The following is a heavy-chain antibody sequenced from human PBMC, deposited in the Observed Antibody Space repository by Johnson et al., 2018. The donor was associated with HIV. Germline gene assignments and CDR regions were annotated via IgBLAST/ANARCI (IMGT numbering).Heavy chain of an antibody. CDR3: AKVGGTTILRDAFDI. CDR1: GFTFSSYA. CDR2: ISYDGGNK. V-gene: IGHV3-30*18. D-gene: IGHD1-1*01. Sequence: QVQLVESGGGVVQPGRSLRLSCAASGFTFSSYAMHWVRQAPGKGLEWVAVISYDGGNKYYAASVKGRFPISRDNSKNTLYLQMNSLRAEDTAVYYCAKVGGTTILRDAFDIWGQGTMVTVSS. J-gene: IGHJ3*02.